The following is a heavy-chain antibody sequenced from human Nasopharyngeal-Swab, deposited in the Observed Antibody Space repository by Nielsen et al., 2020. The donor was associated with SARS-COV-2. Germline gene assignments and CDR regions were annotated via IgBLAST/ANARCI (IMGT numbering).Heavy chain of an antibody. CDR2: FDPEDGET. D-gene: IGHD3-10*01. Sequence: WVRQAPGQGLEWMGGFDPEDGETIYAQKFQGRVTMTRDTSTSTVYMELSSLRSEDTAVYYCARVISLGEYHFDYWGQGTLVTVSS. V-gene: IGHV1-24*01. CDR3: ARVISLGEYHFDY. J-gene: IGHJ4*02.